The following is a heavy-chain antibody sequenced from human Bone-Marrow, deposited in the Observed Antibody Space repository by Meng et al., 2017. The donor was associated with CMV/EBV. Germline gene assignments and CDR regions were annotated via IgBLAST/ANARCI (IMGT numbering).Heavy chain of an antibody. Sequence: GGSLRLSCAASGFTFSSYAMSWVRQAPWKGLEWVSAISGSGGSTYYADSVKGRFTISRDNSKNTLYLQMNSLRAEDTAVYYCAKVGRTIFGVVTTRDYGMDVWGQGTTVTVSS. D-gene: IGHD3-3*01. J-gene: IGHJ6*02. CDR2: ISGSGGST. CDR3: AKVGRTIFGVVTTRDYGMDV. CDR1: GFTFSSYA. V-gene: IGHV3-23*01.